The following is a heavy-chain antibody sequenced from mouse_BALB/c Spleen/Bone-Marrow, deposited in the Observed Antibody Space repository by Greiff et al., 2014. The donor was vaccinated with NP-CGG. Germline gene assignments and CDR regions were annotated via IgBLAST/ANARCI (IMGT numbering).Heavy chain of an antibody. V-gene: IGHV2-9*02. CDR2: IWADGST. CDR1: GFSLTNYG. D-gene: IGHD1-2*01. CDR3: ARITTATGAMDY. J-gene: IGHJ4*01. Sequence: QVQLKESGPGLVAPSQSLSITCTASGFSLTNYGVHWVRQPPGKGLEWLGVIWADGSTNYNSALMSRLGISKDNSKSQVFFKMNSLQTDDTAMYYCARITTATGAMDYWGQGTSVTVSS.